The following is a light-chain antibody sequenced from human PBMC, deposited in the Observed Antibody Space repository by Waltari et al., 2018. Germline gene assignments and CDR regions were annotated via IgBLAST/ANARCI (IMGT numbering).Light chain of an antibody. CDR1: ESISTY. CDR3: QQLSKWPIT. Sequence: EVVLTQSPATLSLSPGERATVPCRASESISTYVAWYQQKPGQAPRLLIYDASSRATGIPARFSGSGSGTAFSLTISSLEPEDFAVYYCQQLSKWPITFGQGTRLEIK. V-gene: IGKV3-11*01. J-gene: IGKJ5*01. CDR2: DAS.